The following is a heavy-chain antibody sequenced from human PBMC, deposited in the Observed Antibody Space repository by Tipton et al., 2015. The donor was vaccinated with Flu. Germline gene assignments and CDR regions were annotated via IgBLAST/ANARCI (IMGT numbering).Heavy chain of an antibody. CDR3: ARRHFSNYVSEPKNWFDL. D-gene: IGHD4-11*01. J-gene: IGHJ5*02. Sequence: TLSLTCDVSGYSIRSDYYWGWIRQPPGKGLEWIGNVFHSGSKYYNPSLRIRVTISVDTSKNQFSLKMSSVTAADTAVYFCARRHFSNYVSEPKNWFDLWGQGTHVTVSS. CDR2: VFHSGSK. V-gene: IGHV4-38-2*01. CDR1: GYSIRSDYY.